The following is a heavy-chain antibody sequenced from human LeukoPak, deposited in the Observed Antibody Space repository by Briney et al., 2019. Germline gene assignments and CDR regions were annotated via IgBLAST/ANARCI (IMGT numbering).Heavy chain of an antibody. V-gene: IGHV1-2*02. CDR1: EYTFTAYY. Sequence: ASVKVSCKASEYTFTAYYINWVRQAPGQGREWMGWINPNSGDTNYAQKFQGRVTMTRDTSITTAYMDLTSLTSDDTAVYYCARRLSTWSEGWFDPWGQGTLVTVSS. CDR3: ARRLSTWSEGWFDP. D-gene: IGHD6-13*01. J-gene: IGHJ5*02. CDR2: INPNSGDT.